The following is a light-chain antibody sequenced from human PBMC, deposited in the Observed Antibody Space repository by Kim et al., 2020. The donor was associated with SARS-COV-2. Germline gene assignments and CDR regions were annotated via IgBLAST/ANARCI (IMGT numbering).Light chain of an antibody. CDR1: QSVSSSY. J-gene: IGKJ2*01. Sequence: LPPGERATLSGRASQSVSSSYLAWYQQKPGQAPRLLIYGASSRATGIPDRFSGTGSGTDFTLTISRLEPEDLAVYYCQQYGISPDTSGQGTKLEL. CDR3: QQYGISPDT. CDR2: GAS. V-gene: IGKV3-20*01.